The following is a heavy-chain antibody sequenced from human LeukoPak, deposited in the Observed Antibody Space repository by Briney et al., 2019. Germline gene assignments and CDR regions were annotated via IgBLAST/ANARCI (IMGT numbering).Heavy chain of an antibody. V-gene: IGHV3-7*02. J-gene: IGHJ4*02. CDR3: ARVPVLVTYYYDRSGYYFDY. CDR1: GFTFSSYW. D-gene: IGHD3-22*01. Sequence: GGSLRLSSAASGFTFSSYWMSWVRQAPGKGLEWVANIKQDGSEKYYVDSVKGRFTISRDNAKSSLYLQMNSLRAEDTAVYYCARVPVLVTYYYDRSGYYFDYWGQGTLVTVSS. CDR2: IKQDGSEK.